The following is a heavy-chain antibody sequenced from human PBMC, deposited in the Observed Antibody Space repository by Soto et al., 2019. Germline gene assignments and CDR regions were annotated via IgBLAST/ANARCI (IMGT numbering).Heavy chain of an antibody. CDR1: GGSISSADYY. D-gene: IGHD3-16*01. CDR3: VRDRVRGSLTYAGFGP. Sequence: QVQLQESGPGLVKPSQTLSLTCSVSGGSISSADYYWSWIRQPPGKGLEWIAYMYYNGNTWYNPCLKSRVTISADTSKNQFSLTLTSVTAADTAVYYCVRDRVRGSLTYAGFGPWGQGTLVTVSS. J-gene: IGHJ5*02. V-gene: IGHV4-30-4*01. CDR2: MYYNGNT.